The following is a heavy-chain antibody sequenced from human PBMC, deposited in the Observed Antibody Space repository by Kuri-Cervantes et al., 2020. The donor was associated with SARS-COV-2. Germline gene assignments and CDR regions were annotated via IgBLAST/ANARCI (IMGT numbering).Heavy chain of an antibody. Sequence: GESLKISCAASGFTFSSYAMHWVRQAPGKGLEWVAVISYDGSNKYYADSVKGRFTISRDNSKNTLYLQMNSLRAEATAVYYCARDHQYYDFWSGYFTKDYYYYYYMDVWGKGTTVTVSS. J-gene: IGHJ6*03. V-gene: IGHV3-30*04. CDR1: GFTFSSYA. D-gene: IGHD3-3*01. CDR3: ARDHQYYDFWSGYFTKDYYYYYYMDV. CDR2: ISYDGSNK.